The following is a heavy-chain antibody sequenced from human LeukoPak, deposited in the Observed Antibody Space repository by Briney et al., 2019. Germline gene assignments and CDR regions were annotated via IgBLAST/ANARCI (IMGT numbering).Heavy chain of an antibody. V-gene: IGHV4-4*07. D-gene: IGHD3-10*01. CDR1: GGSISSYY. CDR2: IYTSGST. J-gene: IGHJ5*02. Sequence: PSETLSLTCTVSGGSISSYYWSWIRQPAGKGLEWIGRIYTSGSTNYNPSLKSRVTMSVDTSKNQFSLKLSSVTAADTAVYYCARSGLLWFGELITDHILGPWGQGTLVTVSS. CDR3: ARSGLLWFGELITDHILGP.